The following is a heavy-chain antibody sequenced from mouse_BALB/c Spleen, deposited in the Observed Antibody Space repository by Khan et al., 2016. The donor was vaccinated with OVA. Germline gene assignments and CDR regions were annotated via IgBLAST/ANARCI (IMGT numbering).Heavy chain of an antibody. Sequence: LKQSGAELMKPGASVKISCKASGYTFSSYWIEWVKQRPGHGLDWIGEILPGSGNNNFNEKFRGKATFAADTSSNTASMQLSSLTSEDSAVDYCARGNYYSSTAWFGYWGQGTLVTISA. CDR1: GYTFSSYW. D-gene: IGHD1-1*01. CDR3: ARGNYYSSTAWFGY. CDR2: ILPGSGNN. J-gene: IGHJ3*01. V-gene: IGHV1-9*01.